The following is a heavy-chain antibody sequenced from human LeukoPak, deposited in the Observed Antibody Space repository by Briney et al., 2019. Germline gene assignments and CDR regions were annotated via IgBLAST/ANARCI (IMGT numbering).Heavy chain of an antibody. J-gene: IGHJ4*02. V-gene: IGHV1-2*02. CDR1: GYTFTGYY. CDR3: AREPYDSSGFGGYFDY. CDR2: INPNSGGT. Sequence: ASVKVSCKASGYTFTGYYMHWVRQAPGQGLEWMGWINPNSGGTNYAQKFQGRVTMTRDTSISTAYMELSRLRSDDTAVYYCAREPYDSSGFGGYFDYWGQGTLVTVSS. D-gene: IGHD3-22*01.